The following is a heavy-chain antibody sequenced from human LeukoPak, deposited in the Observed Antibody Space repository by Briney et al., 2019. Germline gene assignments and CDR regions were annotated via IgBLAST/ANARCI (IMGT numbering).Heavy chain of an antibody. Sequence: SETLSLTCTVSGVSINDFYWTWIRQSPGNGLEWIGYIYYSGSTNYNPSLKSRVTISVDTSKNQFSLKVSSVTAADTAVYYCARGPNPVVVTTILDYWGQGTLVTVSS. CDR3: ARGPNPVVVTTILDY. J-gene: IGHJ4*02. V-gene: IGHV4-59*01. CDR2: IYYSGST. CDR1: GVSINDFY. D-gene: IGHD2-21*02.